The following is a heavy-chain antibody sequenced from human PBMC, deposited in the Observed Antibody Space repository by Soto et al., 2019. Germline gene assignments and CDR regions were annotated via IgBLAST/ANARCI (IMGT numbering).Heavy chain of an antibody. CDR3: AKGVTGTGY. CDR2: ISDSGDNT. CDR1: GFIFRCSA. Sequence: EVQLLESGGGLIPPGGSLRLSCAASGFIFRCSAMSCGRQSPGKGLEWVSAISDSGDNTFYADSVKGRFTISRDTSKNTLYLQRNSLRVADTAVYYCAKGVTGTGYWGQGALVTVS. J-gene: IGHJ4*02. D-gene: IGHD1-7*01. V-gene: IGHV3-23*01.